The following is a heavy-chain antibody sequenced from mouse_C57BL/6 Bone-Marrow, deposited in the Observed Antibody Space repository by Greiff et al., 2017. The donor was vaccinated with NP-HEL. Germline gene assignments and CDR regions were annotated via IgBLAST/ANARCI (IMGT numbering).Heavy chain of an antibody. J-gene: IGHJ2*01. V-gene: IGHV1-64*01. Sequence: VQLQQPGAELVKPGASVKLSCKASGYPFPSSWMHWVKQRPGQGLEWIGMIHPNSGSTNYNERFKSKATLTVAKSSSTASMQLSSLTSEDSAVYYCARSDYWGQGTTLTVSS. CDR2: IHPNSGST. CDR1: GYPFPSSW. CDR3: ARSDY.